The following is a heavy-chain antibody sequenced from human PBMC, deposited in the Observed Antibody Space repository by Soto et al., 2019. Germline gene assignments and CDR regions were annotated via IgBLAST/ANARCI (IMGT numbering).Heavy chain of an antibody. D-gene: IGHD6-13*01. V-gene: IGHV1-69*02. CDR3: AITAAGRTRYDY. J-gene: IGHJ4*02. CDR2: IIPILGIA. Sequence: ASVKVSCKASGGTFSSYTIRWVRQAPGQGLDWMGRIIPILGIANYAQKFQGRVTITADKSTSTAYMELSSLRSEDTAVYYCAITAAGRTRYDYWGQGTLVTVSS. CDR1: GGTFSSYT.